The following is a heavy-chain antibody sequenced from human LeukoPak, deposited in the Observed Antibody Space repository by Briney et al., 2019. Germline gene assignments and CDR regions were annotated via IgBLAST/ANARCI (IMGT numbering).Heavy chain of an antibody. V-gene: IGHV4-34*01. J-gene: IGHJ6*03. CDR1: GGSFSGYY. CDR3: ARVCSNVRRYYYYMDV. CDR2: INHSGST. Sequence: SETLSLTCAVYGGSFSGYYWSWIRQPPGKGLEWIGEINHSGSTSYNPSLKSRVTISVDTSKNQFSLKLSSVTAADTAVYYCARVCSNVRRYYYYMDVWGKGTTVTVSS. D-gene: IGHD4-11*01.